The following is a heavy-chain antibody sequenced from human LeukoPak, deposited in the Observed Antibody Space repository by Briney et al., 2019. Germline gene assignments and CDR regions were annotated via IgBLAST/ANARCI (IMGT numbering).Heavy chain of an antibody. J-gene: IGHJ4*02. D-gene: IGHD3-10*01. Sequence: ASVKASCKASGYTFTGYYMHWVRQAPGQGLEWMGWINPNSGGTNYAQKFQGWVTMTRDTSISTAYMELSRLRSDDTAVYYCARDDGAGTSGFDYWGQGTLVTVSS. CDR2: INPNSGGT. CDR3: ARDDGAGTSGFDY. V-gene: IGHV1-2*04. CDR1: GYTFTGYY.